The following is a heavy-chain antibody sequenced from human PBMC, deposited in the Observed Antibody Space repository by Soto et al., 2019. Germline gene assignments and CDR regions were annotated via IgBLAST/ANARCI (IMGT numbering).Heavy chain of an antibody. D-gene: IGHD6-13*01. Sequence: GASVKVSCKASGGTFSSYAISWVRQAPGQGLEWMGGIIPIFGTANYAQKFQGRVTITADESTSTAYMELSSLRSEDTAVYYCARHPRSGSSGTYLGIEPPDYWGQGTLVTVSS. CDR3: ARHPRSGSSGTYLGIEPPDY. CDR1: GGTFSSYA. J-gene: IGHJ4*02. CDR2: IIPIFGTA. V-gene: IGHV1-69*13.